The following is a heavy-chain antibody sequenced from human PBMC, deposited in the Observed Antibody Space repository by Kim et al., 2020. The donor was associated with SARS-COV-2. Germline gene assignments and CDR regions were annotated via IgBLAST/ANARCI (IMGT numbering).Heavy chain of an antibody. J-gene: IGHJ4*02. Sequence: ISTAHSVTGRFTISRNNAKNSRYLQMHSLRAEDTAVYYCASQGDSDILRYWGQGTLVTVSS. CDR2: I. D-gene: IGHD3-9*01. V-gene: IGHV3-21*01. CDR3: ASQGDSDILRY.